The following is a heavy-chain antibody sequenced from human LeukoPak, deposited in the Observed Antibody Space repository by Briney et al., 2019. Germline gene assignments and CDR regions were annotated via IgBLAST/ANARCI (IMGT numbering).Heavy chain of an antibody. CDR3: ARGPLGAYCSGGSCAGDY. Sequence: ASVKVSCKASGYTFTGYYMHWVRQAPGQGLDWMGRINPNSGGTNYAQKFQGRVTMTRDTSISTAYMELSSLRSDDTAVYYCARGPLGAYCSGGSCAGDYWGQGTLVTVSS. V-gene: IGHV1-2*06. CDR1: GYTFTGYY. CDR2: INPNSGGT. D-gene: IGHD2-15*01. J-gene: IGHJ4*02.